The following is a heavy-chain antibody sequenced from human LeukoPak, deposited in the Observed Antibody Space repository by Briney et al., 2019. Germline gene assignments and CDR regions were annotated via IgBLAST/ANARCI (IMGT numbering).Heavy chain of an antibody. V-gene: IGHV3-49*03. CDR2: IRSKAHGGTV. Sequence: GGSLRLSCTASGFTFGDYAMNWFRQAPGKGLEWVGFIRSKAHGGTVDYAASVKGRFIISRDDSKSIAYLQMTSLKTEDTAVYYCAKGHGHWGQGTSVTVSS. CDR3: AKGHGH. CDR1: GFTFGDYA. J-gene: IGHJ4*02. D-gene: IGHD5-24*01.